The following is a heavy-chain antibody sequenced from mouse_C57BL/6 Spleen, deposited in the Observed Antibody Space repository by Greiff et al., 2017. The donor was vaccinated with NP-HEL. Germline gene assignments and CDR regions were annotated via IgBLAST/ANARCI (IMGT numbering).Heavy chain of an antibody. D-gene: IGHD1-1*01. V-gene: IGHV2-5*01. CDR3: ANNDWFITTVVGAMDY. Sequence: QVQLKESGPGLVQPSPCLSITCTVSGFSLTSYGVHWVRQSPGKGLEWLGVIWSGGSTDYNADFMSSMSITTANSTSQFFIKMNRLQADDTAIYYGANNDWFITTVVGAMDYWGQGTSVTVSS. CDR2: IWSGGST. J-gene: IGHJ4*01. CDR1: GFSLTSYG.